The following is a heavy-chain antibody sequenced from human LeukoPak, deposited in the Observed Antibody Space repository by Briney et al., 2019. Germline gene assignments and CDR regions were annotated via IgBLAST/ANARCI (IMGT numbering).Heavy chain of an antibody. V-gene: IGHV1-8*03. CDR2: MNPNSGNT. Sequence: ASVKVSCKASGYTFTSYDINWVRQATGQGLEWMGWMNPNSGNTGYAQKFQGRVTITRNTSISTAYMELSSLRSEDTAVYYCARPSSRSIFGVVQDAFDIWGQGTMVTVSS. J-gene: IGHJ3*02. CDR1: GYTFTSYD. CDR3: ARPSSRSIFGVVQDAFDI. D-gene: IGHD3-3*01.